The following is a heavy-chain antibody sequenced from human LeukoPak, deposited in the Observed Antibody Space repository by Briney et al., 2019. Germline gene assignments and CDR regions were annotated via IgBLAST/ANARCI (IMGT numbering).Heavy chain of an antibody. D-gene: IGHD3-22*01. V-gene: IGHV3-21*01. CDR1: GFTFTRFF. Sequence: PGGSLRLSCAGSGFTFTRFFINWVRRAPGKGLEWVSSISSTSSYIYYADSVKGRFTISRDNAKNSLYLQMNSLRAEDTAVYYCATYYYDSSGCKDWGQGTLVTVSS. J-gene: IGHJ4*02. CDR3: ATYYYDSSGCKD. CDR2: ISSTSSYI.